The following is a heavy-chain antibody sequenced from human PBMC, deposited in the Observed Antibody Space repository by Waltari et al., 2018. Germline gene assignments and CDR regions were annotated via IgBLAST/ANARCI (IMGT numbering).Heavy chain of an antibody. D-gene: IGHD1-26*01. Sequence: QVQLQESGPGLVKPSETLSLTCTVSGYSISSGYYWGWIRQPPGKGLEWIGSIYHSGGTYYNPSLKSRVTISVDTSKNQFSLKLSSVTAADTAVYYCASLEVGARAAFDIWGQGTMVTVSS. CDR3: ASLEVGARAAFDI. J-gene: IGHJ3*02. CDR2: IYHSGGT. CDR1: GYSISSGYY. V-gene: IGHV4-38-2*02.